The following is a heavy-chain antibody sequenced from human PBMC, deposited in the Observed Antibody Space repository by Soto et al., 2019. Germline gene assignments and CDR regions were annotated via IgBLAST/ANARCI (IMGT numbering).Heavy chain of an antibody. CDR3: ARVVGTSIAVAGVFDP. CDR1: GYTFTSYG. CDR2: ISAYNGNT. Sequence: ASVKVSCKASGYTFTSYGISWVRQAPGQGLEWMGWISAYNGNTNYAQKLQGRVTMTTDTSTSTAYMELRSLRSDDTAVYYCARVVGTSIAVAGVFDPWGQGTLVTSPQ. V-gene: IGHV1-18*04. J-gene: IGHJ5*02. D-gene: IGHD6-19*01.